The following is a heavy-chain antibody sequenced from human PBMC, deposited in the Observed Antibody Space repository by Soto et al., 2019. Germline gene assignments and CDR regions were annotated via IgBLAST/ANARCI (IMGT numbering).Heavy chain of an antibody. J-gene: IGHJ4*02. CDR1: GFTFSSYA. D-gene: IGHD2-2*01. Sequence: GSLRLSCAASGFTFSSYAMSWVRQAPGKGLEWDSAISSSGGSTYYADSVKGRFTISRDNSKNTLYLQMNSLRAEDTAVYYCAKDGKVVPAAMGSDYWGQGTLVTVPS. CDR3: AKDGKVVPAAMGSDY. V-gene: IGHV3-23*01. CDR2: ISSSGGST.